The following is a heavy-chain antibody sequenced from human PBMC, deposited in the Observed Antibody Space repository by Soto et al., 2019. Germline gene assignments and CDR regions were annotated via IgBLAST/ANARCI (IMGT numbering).Heavy chain of an antibody. CDR3: ARGDILTGPRNWLDP. V-gene: IGHV4-34*01. CDR1: GGSFSDYY. Sequence: SETLSLTCVVYGGSFSDYYWSWIRQPPGKGLEWIGEINHRGSTNYNPSLKSRVTISIDTSKNQFSLKLSSVTAADTAVYYCARGDILTGPRNWLDPWGQGILVTVSS. D-gene: IGHD3-9*01. CDR2: INHRGST. J-gene: IGHJ5*02.